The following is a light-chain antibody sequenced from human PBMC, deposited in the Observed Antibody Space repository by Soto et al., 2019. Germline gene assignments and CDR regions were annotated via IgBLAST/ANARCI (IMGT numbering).Light chain of an antibody. V-gene: IGKV3-20*01. CDR1: QSVSTRY. Sequence: ESMLTQSPGTLSLSPGESATLSCRASQSVSTRYLAWYQQKPGQAPRLLIYGASIRAAGIPDRFSCSGSGTDFTLIISRLEPEDFAVYYCHQFGSSALAFTFGQGTKLEI. J-gene: IGKJ2*01. CDR2: GAS. CDR3: HQFGSSALAFT.